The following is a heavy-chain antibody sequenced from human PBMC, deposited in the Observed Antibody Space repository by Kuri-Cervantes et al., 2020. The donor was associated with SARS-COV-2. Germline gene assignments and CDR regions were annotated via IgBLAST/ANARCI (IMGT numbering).Heavy chain of an antibody. D-gene: IGHD3-3*01. Sequence: LSLTCAASGFTFSDYYMSWIRQAPGKGLEWVSYISSSGSTIYYADSVKGRFTISRDNAKNSLYLQMNSLRAEDTAVYYCASLDFWSGYYPDYWGQGTLVTVSS. CDR2: ISSSGSTI. V-gene: IGHV3-11*04. J-gene: IGHJ4*02. CDR3: ASLDFWSGYYPDY. CDR1: GFTFSDYY.